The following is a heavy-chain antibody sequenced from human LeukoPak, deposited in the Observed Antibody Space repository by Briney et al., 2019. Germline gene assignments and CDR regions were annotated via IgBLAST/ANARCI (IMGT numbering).Heavy chain of an antibody. J-gene: IGHJ4*02. CDR1: GFTFRSYG. CDR2: IWYDGNNE. CDR3: ARDKGSGEPIDY. Sequence: GGSLRLSCAASGFTFRSYGMHWVRQAPGKGLEWVAVIWYDGNNENYADSVKGRFTISRDNSKNTLSLQMNSLRAEDTGVYYCARDKGSGEPIDYWGQGTLVTVSS. V-gene: IGHV3-33*01. D-gene: IGHD2-21*01.